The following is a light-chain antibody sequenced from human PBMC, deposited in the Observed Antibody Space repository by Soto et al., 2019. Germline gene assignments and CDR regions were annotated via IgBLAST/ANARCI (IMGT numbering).Light chain of an antibody. V-gene: IGKV3-20*01. CDR3: QQYGSSPIT. CDR1: QSLNSY. Sequence: EIVLTQSPGTLSLSPGERATLSCRASQSLNSYLAWYQQKPGQAPSLLISGASSRATGIPDRFSGSGSGTDFTLTITRLEPEDFAVYYCQQYGSSPITFGQGTRLEIK. J-gene: IGKJ5*01. CDR2: GAS.